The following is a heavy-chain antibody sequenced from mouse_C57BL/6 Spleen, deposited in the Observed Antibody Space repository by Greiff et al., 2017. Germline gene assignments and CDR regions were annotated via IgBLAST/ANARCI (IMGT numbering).Heavy chain of an antibody. CDR1: GYTFTSYW. CDR2: IHPNSGST. CDR3: ASRGDGCFDY. D-gene: IGHD2-3*01. V-gene: IGHV1-64*01. J-gene: IGHJ2*01. Sequence: QVQLQQPGAELVKPGASVKLSCKASGYTFTSYWMHWVKQRPGQGLEWIGMIHPNSGSTNYNEKFKSKATLTVDKSSSTAYMQLRSLASEDSAVYYYASRGDGCFDYWGQGTTLTVSS.